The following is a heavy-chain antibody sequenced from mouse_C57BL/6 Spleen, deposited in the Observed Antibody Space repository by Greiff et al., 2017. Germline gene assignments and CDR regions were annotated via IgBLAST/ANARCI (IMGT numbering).Heavy chain of an antibody. CDR2: IYPRSGNT. D-gene: IGHD1-1*01. CDR3: ARVYYGSSYDYAMDY. Sequence: QVQLQQSGAELARPGASVKLSCKASGYTFTSYGISWVKQRTGQGLEWIGEIYPRSGNTYYNEKFKGKATLTADKSSSTAYMELRSLTSEDSAVYVCARVYYGSSYDYAMDYWGQGTSVTVSS. J-gene: IGHJ4*01. V-gene: IGHV1-81*01. CDR1: GYTFTSYG.